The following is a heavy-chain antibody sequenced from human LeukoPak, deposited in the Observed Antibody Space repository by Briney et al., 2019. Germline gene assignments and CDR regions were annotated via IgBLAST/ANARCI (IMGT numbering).Heavy chain of an antibody. Sequence: SVKVSSKVSGGTSSSYAISRVRQASGPGRESMGGIIPIFRTATYAQKLQCRVKITTDESTSTAYMELSSLRSEDTAVYYCARDTGITMVRGPYYYYDMDVWGKGTTVTVSS. D-gene: IGHD3-10*01. CDR3: ARDTGITMVRGPYYYYDMDV. CDR1: GGTSSSYA. V-gene: IGHV1-69*05. J-gene: IGHJ6*03. CDR2: IIPIFRTA.